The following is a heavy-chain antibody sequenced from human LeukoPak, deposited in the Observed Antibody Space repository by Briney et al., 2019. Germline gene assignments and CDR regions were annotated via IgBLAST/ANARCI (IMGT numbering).Heavy chain of an antibody. V-gene: IGHV3-23*01. J-gene: IGHJ4*02. CDR3: AKLVQWKERDY. Sequence: QRGGSLTLSCVASGFPSGIDAMSWARYAPEKGLEWVSAIIGSGGSTSYADSVKSRFTLSRDNSKTTMYLQMNSLRPEEPALYFCAKLVQWKERDYWGQRTLVTVSS. CDR1: GFPSGIDA. CDR2: IIGSGGST. D-gene: IGHD6-19*01.